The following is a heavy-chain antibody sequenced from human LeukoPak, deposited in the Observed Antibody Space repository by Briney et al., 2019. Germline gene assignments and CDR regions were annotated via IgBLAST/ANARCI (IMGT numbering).Heavy chain of an antibody. CDR2: ISVRSDNT. D-gene: IGHD4-17*01. CDR1: GSTFSTYA. V-gene: IGHV3-23*01. J-gene: IGHJ3*02. Sequence: HPGGSLRLSCATSGSTFSTYAMNWVRQAPGKGLEWVSSISVRSDNTNYADSVKGRFTISRDNSKNTLYLQMNSLRAEDTAVYYCAKDQGSGLDDYGDTDAFDIWGQGTMVTVSS. CDR3: AKDQGSGLDDYGDTDAFDI.